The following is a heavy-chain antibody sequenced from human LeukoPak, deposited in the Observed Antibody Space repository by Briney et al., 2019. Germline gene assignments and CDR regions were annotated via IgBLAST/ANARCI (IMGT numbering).Heavy chain of an antibody. CDR1: GFTFSTYW. CDR3: ARDPGRTGFDY. Sequence: GGSLRLSCSASGFTFSTYWMSWVRQAPGKGLEWVANIKQDGSGLYYVESVKGRFTISRDNAKNSLYLRMTSLRAEDTAVYYCARDPGRTGFDYWGQGTLVTVSS. V-gene: IGHV3-7*03. J-gene: IGHJ4*02. CDR2: IKQDGSGL. D-gene: IGHD1/OR15-1a*01.